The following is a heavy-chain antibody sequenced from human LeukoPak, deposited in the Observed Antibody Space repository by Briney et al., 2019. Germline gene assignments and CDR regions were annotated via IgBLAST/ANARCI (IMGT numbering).Heavy chain of an antibody. CDR1: GGSISSGDYY. Sequence: KTSETLSLTCTVSGGSISSGDYYWSWIRQPPGKGLEWIGYIYYSGSTYYNPSLKSRVTISVDTSKNQFSLKLSSVTAADTAVYYCAREPDYYGSGSHYWGQGTLVTVSS. J-gene: IGHJ4*02. CDR3: AREPDYYGSGSHY. D-gene: IGHD3-10*01. CDR2: IYYSGST. V-gene: IGHV4-30-4*01.